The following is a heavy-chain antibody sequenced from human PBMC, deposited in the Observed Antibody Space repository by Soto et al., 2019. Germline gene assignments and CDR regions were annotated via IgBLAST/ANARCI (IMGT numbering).Heavy chain of an antibody. Sequence: QVQLVQSGAEVRKPGASVTVSCRSSGDSFNDYYIHWVRQAPGQGFEWMGWINPNGGVTKYAPKFQGGVSMTRDTSIRTVYMQLSRLRSDDTAVYYCARESGGATATLDYYYFYMDVWGTGTTVTVSS. CDR2: INPNGGVT. J-gene: IGHJ6*03. D-gene: IGHD5-12*01. CDR1: GDSFNDYY. CDR3: ARESGGATATLDYYYFYMDV. V-gene: IGHV1-2*02.